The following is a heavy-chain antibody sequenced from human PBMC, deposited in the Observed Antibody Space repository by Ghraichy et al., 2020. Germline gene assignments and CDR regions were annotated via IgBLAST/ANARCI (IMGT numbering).Heavy chain of an antibody. CDR1: GFTFSSYS. V-gene: IGHV3-21*01. CDR3: ARDSEPWQWLVRAWFDP. J-gene: IGHJ5*02. CDR2: ISSSSSYI. Sequence: GGSLRLSCAASGFTFSSYSMNWVRQAPGKGLEWVSSISSSSSYIYYADSVKGRFTISRDNAKNSLYLQMNSLRAEDTAVYYCARDSEPWQWLVRAWFDPWGQGTLVTVSS. D-gene: IGHD6-19*01.